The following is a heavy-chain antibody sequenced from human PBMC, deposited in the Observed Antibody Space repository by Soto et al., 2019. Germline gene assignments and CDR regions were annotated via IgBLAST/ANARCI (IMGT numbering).Heavy chain of an antibody. V-gene: IGHV6-1*01. Sequence: CSISGDSVSSYSAAWNWIRQSPSGGLEWLGRTYYRSRFFSDYAESVKSRIIINPDTSKNQFSLQLKSVTPEDTAVYYCVRDRYSSSGWFDPWGQGTPVTVSS. CDR3: VRDRYSSSGWFDP. CDR1: GDSVSSYSAA. D-gene: IGHD3-10*01. CDR2: TYYRSRFFS. J-gene: IGHJ5*02.